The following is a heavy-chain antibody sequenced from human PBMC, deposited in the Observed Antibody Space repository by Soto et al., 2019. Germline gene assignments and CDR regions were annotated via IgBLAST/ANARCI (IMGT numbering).Heavy chain of an antibody. Sequence: ASVKVSCKASGGTFSSYAISWVRQAPGQGLEWMGGIIPIFGTANYAQKFQGRVTITADESTSTAYMELSSLRSEDTAVYYCARDRVEYSSSYYFDYWGQGTLVTVSS. V-gene: IGHV1-69*13. CDR1: GGTFSSYA. J-gene: IGHJ4*02. CDR2: IIPIFGTA. D-gene: IGHD6-6*01. CDR3: ARDRVEYSSSYYFDY.